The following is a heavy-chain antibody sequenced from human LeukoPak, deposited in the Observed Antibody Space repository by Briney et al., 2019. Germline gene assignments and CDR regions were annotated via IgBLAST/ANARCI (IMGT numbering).Heavy chain of an antibody. D-gene: IGHD4-23*01. Sequence: SETLSLTCTVSGGSISSYYWSWIRQPPGKGLEWIGYIYTSWSTNYNPSLKSRVTVSVDTSKNQFSLKLSSVTAADTAVYYCARQVVTPRGVFDYWGQGTLVTVSS. CDR3: ARQVVTPRGVFDY. V-gene: IGHV4-4*09. CDR1: GGSISSYY. J-gene: IGHJ4*02. CDR2: IYTSWST.